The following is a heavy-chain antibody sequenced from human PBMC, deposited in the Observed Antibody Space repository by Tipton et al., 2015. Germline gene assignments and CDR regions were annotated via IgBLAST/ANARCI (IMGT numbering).Heavy chain of an antibody. J-gene: IGHJ4*02. CDR1: GGSVSSGSYH. CDR3: ARGAGNSSAGDFDC. CDR2: VYYSGST. V-gene: IGHV4-61*01. Sequence: LRLSCIVSGGSVSSGSYHWSWIRQPPGKGLEWIGYVYYSGSTNYNPSLKSRVTISVDTSKNQFSLRVSSVTAADTAVYYCARGAGNSSAGDFDCWGQGSLVTVSS. D-gene: IGHD6-25*01.